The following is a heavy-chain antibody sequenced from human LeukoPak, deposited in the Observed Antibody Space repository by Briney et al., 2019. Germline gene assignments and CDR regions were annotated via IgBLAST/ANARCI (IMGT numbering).Heavy chain of an antibody. D-gene: IGHD5-24*01. CDR2: IKQDGSDK. CDR3: ARYEGLQSYEYYYYGMYV. CDR1: GFTFPSYW. Sequence: PGGSLRLSRAASGFTFPSYWMTWVRQAPGKGLEWVANIKQDGSDKYYVDSVKGRFTISRDNAKNSLYLQITSLRAGDTAGYYFARYEGLQSYEYYYYGMYVWGQGTTVTVS. J-gene: IGHJ6*02. V-gene: IGHV3-7*01.